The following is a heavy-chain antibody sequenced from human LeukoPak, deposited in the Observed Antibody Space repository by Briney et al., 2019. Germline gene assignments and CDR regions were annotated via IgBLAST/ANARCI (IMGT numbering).Heavy chain of an antibody. V-gene: IGHV1-2*02. CDR2: INPNSGGT. CDR1: GYTFTGYY. J-gene: IGHJ4*02. Sequence: ASVKVSCKASGYTFTGYYMHWVRQAPGQGLEWTGWINPNSGGTNYAQKFQGRVTITADESTSTAYMELSSLRSEDTAVYYCARDRAMVRGVISGGFDYWGQGTLVTVSS. CDR3: ARDRAMVRGVISGGFDY. D-gene: IGHD3-10*01.